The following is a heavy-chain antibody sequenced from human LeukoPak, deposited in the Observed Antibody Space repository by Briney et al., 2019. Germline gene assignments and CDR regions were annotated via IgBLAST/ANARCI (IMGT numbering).Heavy chain of an antibody. CDR2: INLSGNTL. D-gene: IGHD2-15*01. CDR1: GFSFSDSY. V-gene: IGHV3-11*01. CDR3: ARGSSASRS. J-gene: IGHJ1*01. Sequence: GGSLRLSCAASGFSFSDSYMSWVRQAPGKGLEWISYINLSGNTLYYADSVKGRFTISRDNAKSSLYLQMSSLRGDDTAVYYCARGSSASRSWGQGTLVVVS.